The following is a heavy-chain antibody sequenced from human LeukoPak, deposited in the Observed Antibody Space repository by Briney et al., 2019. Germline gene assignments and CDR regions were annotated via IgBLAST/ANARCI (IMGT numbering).Heavy chain of an antibody. V-gene: IGHV1-8*01. CDR2: MNPNSGNT. Sequence: ASVKVSCKASGYTFTSYDVNWVRQATGQGLEWMGWMNPNSGNTGYAQKFQGRVTMTRNTSISTAYMELSSLRSEDTAVYYCARRPRRGYSYGYWFDPRGQGTLVTVSS. D-gene: IGHD5-18*01. CDR1: GYTFTSYD. J-gene: IGHJ5*02. CDR3: ARRPRRGYSYGYWFDP.